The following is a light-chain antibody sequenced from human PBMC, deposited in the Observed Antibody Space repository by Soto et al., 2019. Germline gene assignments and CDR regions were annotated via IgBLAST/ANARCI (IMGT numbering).Light chain of an antibody. V-gene: IGLV2-14*01. Sequence: QSALTQPPSVSGSPGQTITISCTGTSSDIGGYNYVSWYQQHPGKAPKLMIFGVSDRPSGVTNRFSGSKSGTTASLTISGLQAEDEADYYCRSYKPSSPVVVFGRGTKVTVL. CDR1: SSDIGGYNY. J-gene: IGLJ3*02. CDR3: RSYKPSSPVVV. CDR2: GVS.